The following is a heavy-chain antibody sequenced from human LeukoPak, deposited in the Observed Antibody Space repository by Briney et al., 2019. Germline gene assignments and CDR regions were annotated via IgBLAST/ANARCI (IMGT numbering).Heavy chain of an antibody. CDR2: FDPEDGET. V-gene: IGHV1-24*01. CDR3: ATVSDSSGYPARNYYGMDV. D-gene: IGHD3-22*01. Sequence: ASVKVSCKVSGYTLTELSMHWVRQAPGKGLEWMGGFDPEDGETIYAQKFQGRVTMTEDTSTDTAYMELSSLRSEDTAVYYCATVSDSSGYPARNYYGMDVRGQGTTVIVSS. J-gene: IGHJ6*02. CDR1: GYTLTELS.